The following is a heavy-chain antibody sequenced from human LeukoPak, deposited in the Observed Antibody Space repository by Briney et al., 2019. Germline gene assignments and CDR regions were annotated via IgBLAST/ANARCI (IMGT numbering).Heavy chain of an antibody. V-gene: IGHV3-21*01. J-gene: IGHJ6*03. D-gene: IGHD1-26*01. CDR2: ISSSSSYI. CDR3: ARATWDPNYYYYMDV. CDR1: GFTFSSYT. Sequence: GGSLRLSCAASGFTFSSYTMKWVRQAPGKGLEWVSSISSSSSYIYYADSVKGRFTISRDNAKNSLFLQMNSLRAEDTAVYFCARATWDPNYYYYMDVWGKGTTVTVSS.